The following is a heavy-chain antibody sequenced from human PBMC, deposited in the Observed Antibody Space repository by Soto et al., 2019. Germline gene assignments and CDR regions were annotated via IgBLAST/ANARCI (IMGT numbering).Heavy chain of an antibody. CDR1: GFTFSSYG. D-gene: IGHD2-15*01. J-gene: IGHJ4*02. CDR2: IWYDGSNK. CDR3: ARGRGYCSGGSCYPERLPDDY. Sequence: GRSLRLSCAASGFTFSSYGMHWVRQAPGKGLEWVAVIWYDGSNKYYADSVKVRFTISRDNSKNTLFLQMNSLRAEDTAVYYCARGRGYCSGGSCYPERLPDDYWGQGTLVTVSS. V-gene: IGHV3-33*01.